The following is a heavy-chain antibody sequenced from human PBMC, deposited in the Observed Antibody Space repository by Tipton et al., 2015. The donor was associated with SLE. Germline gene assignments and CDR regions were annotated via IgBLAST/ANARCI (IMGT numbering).Heavy chain of an antibody. CDR3: ARGRYCCSTSCSYFCDY. D-gene: IGHD2-2*01. J-gene: IGHJ4*02. CDR2: INHSGST. V-gene: IGHV4-34*01. Sequence: LRLSCAVYGGSFSGYYWSWIRQPPGKGLEWIGEINHSGSTNYSPSLKSRVTISIDPSKNQFSRKVSSLTVPDTAVCYCARGRYCCSTSCSYFCDYWGQGTLVTVSS. CDR1: GGSFSGYY.